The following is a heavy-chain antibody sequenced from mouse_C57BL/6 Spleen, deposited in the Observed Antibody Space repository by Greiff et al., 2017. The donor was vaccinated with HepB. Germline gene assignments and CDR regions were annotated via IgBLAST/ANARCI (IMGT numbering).Heavy chain of an antibody. CDR3: ARDQEEYAMDY. CDR1: GFSLTSYG. J-gene: IGHJ4*01. V-gene: IGHV2-6*01. CDR2: IWGVGST. Sequence: VQGVESGPGLVAPSQSLSITCTVSGFSLTSYGVDWVRQSPGKGLEWLGVIWGVGSTNYNSALKSRLSISKDNSKSQGFLKMNSLQTDDTAMYYYARDQEEYAMDYWGPGTSVTVSS.